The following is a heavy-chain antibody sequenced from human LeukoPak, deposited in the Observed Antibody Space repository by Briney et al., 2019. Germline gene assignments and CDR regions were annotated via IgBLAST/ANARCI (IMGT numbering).Heavy chain of an antibody. Sequence: SETLSLTCTVSGESISSYYWSWIRQPAGKGLEWIGRIYTSGSPNYNPSLKSRVTMSVDTSKNQFSLELSSVTAADTAVYYCARMYSSLRFDPWGQGTLVTVSS. CDR1: GESISSYY. V-gene: IGHV4-4*07. CDR2: IYTSGSP. D-gene: IGHD6-13*01. J-gene: IGHJ5*02. CDR3: ARMYSSLRFDP.